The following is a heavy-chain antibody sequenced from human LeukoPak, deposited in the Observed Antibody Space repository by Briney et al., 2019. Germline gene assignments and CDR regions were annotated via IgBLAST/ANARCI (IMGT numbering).Heavy chain of an antibody. Sequence: ASVKVSCKASGYTFTSYYMHWVRQAPGQGLEWMGIINPSGGSTSYAQKFQGRVTMTRDMSTSTVYMELSSLRSEDTAVYYCAREGGPRGLLPSYYYYYYMDVWGKGTTVTVSS. D-gene: IGHD2-15*01. CDR2: INPSGGST. CDR1: GYTFTSYY. CDR3: AREGGPRGLLPSYYYYYYMDV. V-gene: IGHV1-46*01. J-gene: IGHJ6*03.